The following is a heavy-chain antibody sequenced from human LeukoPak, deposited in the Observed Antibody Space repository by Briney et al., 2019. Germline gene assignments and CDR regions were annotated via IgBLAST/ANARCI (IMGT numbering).Heavy chain of an antibody. CDR2: IDQSGGRN. J-gene: IGHJ3*02. CDR1: GFTFSSYS. D-gene: IGHD3-16*01. Sequence: GGSLRLSCAASGFTFSSYSMNWVRQAPGRGLEWVANIDQSGGRNNYVDPVKGRFTISRDNAKNSLFLEMSSLRADDTAVYFCARDVEGGTFDIWGQGTTVTVSS. CDR3: ARDVEGGTFDI. V-gene: IGHV3-7*05.